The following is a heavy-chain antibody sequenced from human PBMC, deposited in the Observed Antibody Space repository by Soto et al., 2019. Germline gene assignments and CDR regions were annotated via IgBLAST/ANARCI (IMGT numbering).Heavy chain of an antibody. D-gene: IGHD3-10*01. Sequence: SETLSLTCTVAGGSISSYYWSWIRQPPGKGLEWIGYIYYSGSTNYNPSLKSRVTISVDTSKNQFSLKLSSVTAADTAVYYCARGIYFDYWGQGTLVTVSS. CDR1: GGSISSYY. V-gene: IGHV4-59*01. J-gene: IGHJ4*02. CDR3: ARGIYFDY. CDR2: IYYSGST.